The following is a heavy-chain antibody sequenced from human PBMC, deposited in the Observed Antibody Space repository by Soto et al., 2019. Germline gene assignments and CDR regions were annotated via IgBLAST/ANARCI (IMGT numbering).Heavy chain of an antibody. CDR1: GFTFSSYG. Sequence: TGGSLRLSCAASGFTFSSYGMHWVRQAPSKGLEWVAVIWYDGSNKYYADSVKGRFTISRDNSKNTLYLQMNSLRAEDTAVYYCARDLRLGYCSSTSCYTPPGYWGQGTLVTVSS. CDR2: IWYDGSNK. J-gene: IGHJ4*02. V-gene: IGHV3-33*01. D-gene: IGHD2-2*02. CDR3: ARDLRLGYCSSTSCYTPPGY.